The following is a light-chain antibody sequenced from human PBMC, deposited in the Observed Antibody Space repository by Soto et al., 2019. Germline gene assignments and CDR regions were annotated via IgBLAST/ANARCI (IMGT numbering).Light chain of an antibody. CDR2: DAY. V-gene: IGKV3-20*01. CDR3: QQYNGWPIT. J-gene: IGKJ5*01. Sequence: EIVLTQSPDTLSLSPGDIATLSCSASQSVVHMFLAWFQQKPGQAPRLLIFDAYRRATGIPDRFSGSGSGTNFALTISRLEPEDFAVYYCQQYNGWPITFGQGTRLEI. CDR1: QSVVHMF.